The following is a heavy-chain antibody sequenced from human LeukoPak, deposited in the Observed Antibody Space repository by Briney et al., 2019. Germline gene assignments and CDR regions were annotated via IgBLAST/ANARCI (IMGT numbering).Heavy chain of an antibody. V-gene: IGHV3-21*01. CDR3: ARPPDY. CDR2: ISSGGNYI. Sequence: GGSLRLSCAASGFTFSTYIMNWVRQAPGKGLEWASSISSGGNYIYYADSVKGRFTISRDNAKNSLYLQMNSLRAEDTAVYYCARPPDYWGQGTLVTVSS. CDR1: GFTFSTYI. J-gene: IGHJ4*02.